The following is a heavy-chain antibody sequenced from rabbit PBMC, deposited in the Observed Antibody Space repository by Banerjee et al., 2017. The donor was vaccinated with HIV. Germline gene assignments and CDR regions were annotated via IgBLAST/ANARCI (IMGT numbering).Heavy chain of an antibody. CDR3: ARDLAGVIGWNFGL. J-gene: IGHJ4*01. CDR2: IYAGSGSA. V-gene: IGHV1S47*01. Sequence: EWIACIYAGSGSAYYASWAKGRFTISRSTSLNTVSLQMTSLTAADTATYFCARDLAGVIGWNFGLWGQGTLVTVS. D-gene: IGHD4-1*01.